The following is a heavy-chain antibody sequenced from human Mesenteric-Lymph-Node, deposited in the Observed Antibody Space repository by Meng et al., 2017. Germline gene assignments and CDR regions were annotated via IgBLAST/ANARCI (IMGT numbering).Heavy chain of an antibody. Sequence: SVKVSCKASGGTFSSYTISWLRQAPGRGLEWMGRIIPILGIANYAQKFQGRVTITADKSTSTAYMELSSLRSEDTAVYYCARDAAMVQFDYWGQGTLVTVSS. CDR3: ARDAAMVQFDY. J-gene: IGHJ4*02. CDR2: IIPILGIA. CDR1: GGTFSSYT. D-gene: IGHD5-18*01. V-gene: IGHV1-69*04.